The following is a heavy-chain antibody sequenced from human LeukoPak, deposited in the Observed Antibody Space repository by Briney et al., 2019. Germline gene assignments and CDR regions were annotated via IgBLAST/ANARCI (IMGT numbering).Heavy chain of an antibody. CDR2: ISYDGSNK. J-gene: IGHJ4*02. Sequence: GGSLRLSCAASGSTFSNYAMHWVRQAPGKGLEWVAVISYDGSNKYYADSVKGRFTISRDNSKNTLYLQMNSLRAEDAAVYYCAKDWDPGYYDSSGSYPDYWGQGTLVTVSS. V-gene: IGHV3-30-3*02. D-gene: IGHD3-22*01. CDR1: GSTFSNYA. CDR3: AKDWDPGYYDSSGSYPDY.